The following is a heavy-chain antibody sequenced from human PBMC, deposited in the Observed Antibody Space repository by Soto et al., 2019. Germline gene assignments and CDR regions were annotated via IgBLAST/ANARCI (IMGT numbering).Heavy chain of an antibody. CDR1: GGSFSNFV. CDR3: ARYVGGEGRIRY. CDR2: IIPNFGKT. J-gene: IGHJ4*02. D-gene: IGHD3-10*02. Sequence: QVQLVQSGAEVKKPGSSVKVSCKASGGSFSNFVISWVRQAPGQGLEWMGGIIPNFGKTNYAQKFQGKVTITADEITRTDYLKLSGLTSEEKSVYYWARYVGGEGRIRYWGQGTLVNVSS. V-gene: IGHV1-69*01.